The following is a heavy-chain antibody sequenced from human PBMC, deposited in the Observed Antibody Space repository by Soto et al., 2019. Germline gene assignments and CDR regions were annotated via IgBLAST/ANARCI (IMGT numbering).Heavy chain of an antibody. Sequence: SETLSLTCTVSGGSISSYYWSWIRQPPGKGLEWIGYIYYSGSTNYNPSLKSRVTISVDTSKNQLSLKLSSVAAADTAVYYCARGAWAVAGCLDYWGQGTLVTVS. D-gene: IGHD6-19*01. J-gene: IGHJ4*02. V-gene: IGHV4-59*01. CDR2: IYYSGST. CDR3: ARGAWAVAGCLDY. CDR1: GGSISSYY.